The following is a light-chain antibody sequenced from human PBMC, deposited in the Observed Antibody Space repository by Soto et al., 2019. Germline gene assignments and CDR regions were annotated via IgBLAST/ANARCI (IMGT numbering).Light chain of an antibody. V-gene: IGKV4-1*01. J-gene: IGKJ2*01. CDR3: QQYYSTLSYT. CDR1: QSVLYSSNNKNY. Sequence: DIVMTQSPDSLAVSLGERATINCKSSQSVLYSSNNKNYLAWYQQKPGQPPKLLIYWASTRESGVPDRFSGSGSGTDFTLTISSLQAEDVAVCYCQQYYSTLSYTFGQGTKLEIK. CDR2: WAS.